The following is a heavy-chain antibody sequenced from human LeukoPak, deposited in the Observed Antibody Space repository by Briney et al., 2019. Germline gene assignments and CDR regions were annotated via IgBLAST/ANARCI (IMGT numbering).Heavy chain of an antibody. CDR2: INHSGST. J-gene: IGHJ4*02. CDR1: GGSFSGYY. CDR3: ARKRADCGGDCYPYYFDY. V-gene: IGHV4-34*01. D-gene: IGHD2-21*02. Sequence: PSETLSLTCAVYGGSFSGYYWSWIRQPPGKGLEWIGEINHSGSTNYNPSLKSRVTISVDTSKNQFSLKLSSVTAADTAVYYCARKRADCGGDCYPYYFDYWGQGTLVTVSS.